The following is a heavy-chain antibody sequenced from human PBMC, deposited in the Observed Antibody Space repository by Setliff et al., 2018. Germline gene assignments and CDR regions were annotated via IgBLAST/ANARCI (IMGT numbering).Heavy chain of an antibody. CDR2: ISSDGSTT. V-gene: IGHV3-74*01. J-gene: IGHJ4*02. Sequence: PGGSLRLSCAASGFTFSNYAVSWVRQVPGKGLVWVSRISSDGSTTSYADSVKGRFTISRDNAKNTLHLQMNSLRAEDDAVYYCARANYYDSSGYYFDYWGQGTLVTVSS. CDR3: ARANYYDSSGYYFDY. D-gene: IGHD3-22*01. CDR1: GFTFSNYA.